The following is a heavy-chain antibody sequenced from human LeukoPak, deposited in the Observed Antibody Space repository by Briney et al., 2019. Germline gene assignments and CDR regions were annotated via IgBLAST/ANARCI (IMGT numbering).Heavy chain of an antibody. V-gene: IGHV3-48*01. J-gene: IGHJ4*02. Sequence: GGSLRLSCAASGFRFSDYSMNWVRQAPGKGLEWISYIGIDSGNTNYADSVKGRFTISGDKAKNSLYLQMNSLRVEDTAVYYCARDYKYAFDNWGEGTLVTVSS. D-gene: IGHD5-24*01. CDR3: ARDYKYAFDN. CDR1: GFRFSDYS. CDR2: IGIDSGNT.